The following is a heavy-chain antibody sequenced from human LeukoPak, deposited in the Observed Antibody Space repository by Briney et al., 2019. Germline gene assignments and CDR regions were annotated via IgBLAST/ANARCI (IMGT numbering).Heavy chain of an antibody. CDR2: ISSSSSTI. Sequence: GGSLRLSCAASGFTFSSHSMNWVRQAPGEGLERVSYISSSSSTIYYADSVKGRFTISRDNAKNSLYLQMNSLRAEDTAVYYCARGRDRSSTSCHDYWGQGTLVTVSS. CDR1: GFTFSSHS. D-gene: IGHD2-2*01. CDR3: ARGRDRSSTSCHDY. J-gene: IGHJ4*02. V-gene: IGHV3-48*04.